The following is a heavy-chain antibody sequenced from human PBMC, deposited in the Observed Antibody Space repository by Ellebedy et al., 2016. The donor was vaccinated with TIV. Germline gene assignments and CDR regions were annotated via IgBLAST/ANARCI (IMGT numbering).Heavy chain of an antibody. V-gene: IGHV1-46*01. CDR2: TDPSGGST. CDR1: GYTFSSNY. D-gene: IGHD5-12*01. J-gene: IGHJ4*02. CDR3: ARRSSAYALDY. Sequence: AASVKVSCKASGYTFSSNYMHGVRQAPGQGLEWMGITDPSGGSTNYAQKFQGRVTMTRDTSTSTVYMELSSLRSEDTAVYYCARRSSAYALDYWGQGTLVTVSS.